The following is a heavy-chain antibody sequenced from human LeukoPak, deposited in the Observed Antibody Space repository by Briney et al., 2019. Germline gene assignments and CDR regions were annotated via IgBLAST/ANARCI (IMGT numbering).Heavy chain of an antibody. D-gene: IGHD5-24*01. J-gene: IGHJ4*02. Sequence: PSETLSLTCAVSGVSISGYYWSWVRQPPGKGLEWIASINYSGNTNYNPSLTSRLTISVNPSKNQVSLKLNSVTAADTAVYYCARGELATPLEFDYWGQGTLVTVSS. CDR2: INYSGNT. CDR3: ARGELATPLEFDY. V-gene: IGHV4-59*01. CDR1: GVSISGYY.